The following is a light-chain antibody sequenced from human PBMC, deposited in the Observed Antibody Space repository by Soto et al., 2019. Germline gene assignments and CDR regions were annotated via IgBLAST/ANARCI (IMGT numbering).Light chain of an antibody. CDR1: NIGSKS. CDR2: DDN. V-gene: IGLV3-21*02. Sequence: SYELTQPPSVSVAPGQTARISCGGNNIGSKSVHWFQQKPGQAPVLVVYDDNDRPSGIPERFSGSNSGNTATLTISRVEAGDEADYYCQVWDSISDHFVFGTGTKSPS. CDR3: QVWDSISDHFV. J-gene: IGLJ1*01.